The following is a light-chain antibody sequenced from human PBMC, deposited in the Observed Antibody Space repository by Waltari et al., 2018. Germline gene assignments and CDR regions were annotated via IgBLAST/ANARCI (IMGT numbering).Light chain of an antibody. CDR3: SSFTTSSTQV. J-gene: IGLJ1*01. CDR1: SRDLGAYDM. V-gene: IGLV2-14*01. Sequence: QSALTLPASVPGSPGTSITIPCTGTSRDLGAYDMVPWYQQYPGKAPKLIIFEVSNRPSGASIRFSGSKSGNTASLTISGLLPEDEADYYCSSFTTSSTQVFGTGTKVTVL. CDR2: EVS.